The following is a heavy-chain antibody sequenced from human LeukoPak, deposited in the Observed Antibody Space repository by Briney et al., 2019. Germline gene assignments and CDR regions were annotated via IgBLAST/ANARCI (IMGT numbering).Heavy chain of an antibody. V-gene: IGHV3-48*02. Sequence: GGSLRLSCAASGFNFSNYSMNWVRQAPGKGLEWVSYISSSGRTIHHAVSVKGRFTISRDNAKNSLYLQMNSLRDEDTAVYYCARFRSVLWDFDYWGQGALVTVSS. CDR3: ARFRSVLWDFDY. CDR2: ISSSGRTI. CDR1: GFNFSNYS. D-gene: IGHD4/OR15-4a*01. J-gene: IGHJ4*02.